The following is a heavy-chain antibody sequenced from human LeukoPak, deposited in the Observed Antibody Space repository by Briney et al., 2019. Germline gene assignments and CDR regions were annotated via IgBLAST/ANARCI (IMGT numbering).Heavy chain of an antibody. CDR2: IYYSGST. Sequence: SETLSLTCTVSGGSISSYYWSWIRQPPGKGLEWIGYIYYSGSTNYNPSLKSRVTISVDTSKNQLSLKLSSVTAADTAVYYCARDRAVAGTEFDIWGQGTMVTVSS. CDR1: GGSISSYY. V-gene: IGHV4-59*01. J-gene: IGHJ3*02. D-gene: IGHD6-19*01. CDR3: ARDRAVAGTEFDI.